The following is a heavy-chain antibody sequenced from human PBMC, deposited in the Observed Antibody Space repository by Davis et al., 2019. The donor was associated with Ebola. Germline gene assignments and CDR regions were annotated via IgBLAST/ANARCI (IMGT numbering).Heavy chain of an antibody. CDR3: AKDSRGYNKPFDY. Sequence: GESLKISCAASGFTVSSNYMNWVRQAPGKGLEWVSLIGGGGDDTYYPDSVKGRFTISRDNSKNILFLQMNSLRAEDTAVYYCAKDSRGYNKPFDYWGQGTLVTVSS. CDR1: GFTVSSNY. D-gene: IGHD3-10*01. V-gene: IGHV3-53*01. J-gene: IGHJ4*02. CDR2: IGGGGDDT.